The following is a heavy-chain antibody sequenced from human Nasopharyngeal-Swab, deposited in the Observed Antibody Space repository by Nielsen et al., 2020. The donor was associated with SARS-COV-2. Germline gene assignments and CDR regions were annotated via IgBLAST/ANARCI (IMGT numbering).Heavy chain of an antibody. V-gene: IGHV3-15*05. CDR1: GFDLTKVW. J-gene: IGHJ5*02. D-gene: IGHD3-10*01. CDR2: IKSNADGGTT. CDR3: THFRGWGWFDP. Sequence: GESLKISCVGSGFDLTKVWMSWIRQAPGKGPEWIARIKSNADGGTTDYAAPVKGRITLSRDDSQNALILQMNSLKSEDTGVYYCTHFRGWGWFDPWGQGTLVTVSS.